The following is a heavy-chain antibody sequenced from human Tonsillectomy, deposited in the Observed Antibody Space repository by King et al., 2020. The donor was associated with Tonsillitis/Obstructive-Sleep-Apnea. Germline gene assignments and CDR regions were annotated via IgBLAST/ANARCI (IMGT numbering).Heavy chain of an antibody. CDR1: GGSFSDYY. Sequence: VQLQQWGAGLLKPSETLSLTCAVYGGSFSDYYWIWIRQPPGRGLEWIGEINHSGGTNYNPSLKSRVTMSVDTSKNQFSLNLSSVTAADTAVYYCSTWPRYSVTYSDYWGQGNLVTVSS. V-gene: IGHV4-34*01. D-gene: IGHD1-26*01. CDR3: STWPRYSVTYSDY. CDR2: INHSGGT. J-gene: IGHJ4*02.